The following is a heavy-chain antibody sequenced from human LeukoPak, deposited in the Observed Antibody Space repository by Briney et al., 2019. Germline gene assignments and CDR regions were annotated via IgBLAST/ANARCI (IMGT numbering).Heavy chain of an antibody. Sequence: GGSLRLSCAASGFTFSDYYMSCIRQAPGKGLEWVSYISSSGSTIYYADSVKGRFTISRDNAKNSLYLQMNSLRAEDTAVYYCARDCSSTSCYRTLDYWGQGTLVTVSS. D-gene: IGHD2-2*01. CDR1: GFTFSDYY. CDR2: ISSSGSTI. CDR3: ARDCSSTSCYRTLDY. V-gene: IGHV3-11*04. J-gene: IGHJ4*02.